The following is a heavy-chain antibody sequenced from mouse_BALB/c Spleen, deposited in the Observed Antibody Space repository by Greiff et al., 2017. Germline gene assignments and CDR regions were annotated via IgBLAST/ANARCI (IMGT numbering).Heavy chain of an antibody. Sequence: EVQLVESGGGLVQPGGSLKLSCAASGFTFSSYGMSWVRQTPDKRLELVATINSNGGSTYYPDSVKGRFTISRDNAKNTLYLQMSSLKSEDTAMYYCARDTANFDYWGQGTTLTVSS. CDR3: ARDTANFDY. CDR2: INSNGGST. CDR1: GFTFSSYG. D-gene: IGHD1-2*01. V-gene: IGHV5-6-3*01. J-gene: IGHJ2*01.